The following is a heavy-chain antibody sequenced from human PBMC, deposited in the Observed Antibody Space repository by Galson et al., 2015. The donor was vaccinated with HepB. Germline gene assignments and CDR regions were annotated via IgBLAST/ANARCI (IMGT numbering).Heavy chain of an antibody. D-gene: IGHD3-9*01. CDR2: INAGNGNT. V-gene: IGHV1-3*01. J-gene: IGHJ3*02. CDR1: GYTFTNYA. Sequence: SVKVSCKASGYTFTNYAVHWVRQAPGQRLEWMGWINAGNGNTKYSQKFQGRVTITRDTSASTAYMELSSLRSEDTAVYYCARTYYDISTGYIKDAFDIWGQGTMVTVSS. CDR3: ARTYYDISTGYIKDAFDI.